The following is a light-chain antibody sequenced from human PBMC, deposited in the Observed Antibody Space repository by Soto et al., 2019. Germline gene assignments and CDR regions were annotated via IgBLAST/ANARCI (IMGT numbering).Light chain of an antibody. V-gene: IGKV3-11*01. J-gene: IGKJ1*01. CDR1: QSVSSY. Sequence: EIALTHSRSALSFSRGSRATPSCRASQSVSSYLAWYQQKPGQAPRLLIYDASNRATGIPARFSGSGSGTDFTLTISSLEPEDFAVYYCQQRSNWPHTFGQGTKV. CDR2: DAS. CDR3: QQRSNWPHT.